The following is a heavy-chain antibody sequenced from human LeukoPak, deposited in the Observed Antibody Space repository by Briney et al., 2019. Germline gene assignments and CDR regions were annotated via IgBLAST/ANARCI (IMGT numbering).Heavy chain of an antibody. CDR1: GGTFSSYA. D-gene: IGHD3-22*01. CDR3: ARGNYYDSSGYFRSLAYYFDY. Sequence: ASVKVSCKASGGTFSSYAISWVRQAPGQGLEWMGGIIPIFGTANYAQKFQGRVTITADKSTSTAYMELSSLRSEDTAVYYCARGNYYDSSGYFRSLAYYFDYWGQGTLVTVSS. J-gene: IGHJ4*02. V-gene: IGHV1-69*06. CDR2: IIPIFGTA.